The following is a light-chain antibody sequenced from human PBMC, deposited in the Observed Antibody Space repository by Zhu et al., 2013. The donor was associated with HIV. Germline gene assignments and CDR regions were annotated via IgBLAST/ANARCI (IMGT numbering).Light chain of an antibody. V-gene: IGKV3-20*01. Sequence: EVVLTQSPVTLSLSPGERATLSCRASQSIGNSLAWYQQIPGQAPRLLISGASNRATGIPDRFSGSGSGTDFTLTISRLEPEDFAVYYCQQYGSSPPYTFGQGTKLEIK. CDR2: GAS. CDR3: QQYGSSPPYT. J-gene: IGKJ2*01. CDR1: QSIGNS.